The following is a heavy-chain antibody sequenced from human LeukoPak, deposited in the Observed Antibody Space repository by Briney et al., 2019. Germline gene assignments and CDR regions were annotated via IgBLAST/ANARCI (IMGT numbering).Heavy chain of an antibody. D-gene: IGHD3-22*01. Sequence: SETLSLTCTVSGGSISSYYWSWIRQPPGKGLEWIGEINHSGSTNYNPSLKSRVTISVDTSKNQFSLKLSSVTAADTAVYYCARGQKTYYYDSSGYYFSATPFDYWGQGTLVTVSS. V-gene: IGHV4-34*01. CDR1: GGSISSYY. CDR2: INHSGST. CDR3: ARGQKTYYYDSSGYYFSATPFDY. J-gene: IGHJ4*02.